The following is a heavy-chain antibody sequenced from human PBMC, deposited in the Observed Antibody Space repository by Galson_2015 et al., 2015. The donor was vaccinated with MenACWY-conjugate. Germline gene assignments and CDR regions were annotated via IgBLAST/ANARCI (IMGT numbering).Heavy chain of an antibody. CDR3: ARTVVTAWYFDL. V-gene: IGHV5-51*03. Sequence: QSGAEVTKPGESLQISCTGSGSSFAGYWIGWVRQMPGKGLEWMGIIYPGDSDTRYSPSFQGQVTISADKSISTAYLQWSSLKASDTAMYYCARTVVTAWYFDLWGRGTLVTVSS. CDR1: GSSFAGYW. D-gene: IGHD4-23*01. J-gene: IGHJ2*01. CDR2: IYPGDSDT.